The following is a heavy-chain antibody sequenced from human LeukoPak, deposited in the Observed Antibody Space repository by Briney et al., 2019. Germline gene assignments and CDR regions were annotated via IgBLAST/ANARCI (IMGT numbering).Heavy chain of an antibody. CDR3: ARVITMVRGVAYNWFDP. CDR2: IYHSGST. D-gene: IGHD3-10*01. Sequence: SETLCLTCTVSGGSISSYYWSWIRQPPGKGLEWIGYIYHSGSTYYNPSLKSRVTISVDRSKNQFSLKLSSVTAADTAVYYCARVITMVRGVAYNWFDPWGQGTLVTVSS. CDR1: GGSISSYY. J-gene: IGHJ5*02. V-gene: IGHV4-59*12.